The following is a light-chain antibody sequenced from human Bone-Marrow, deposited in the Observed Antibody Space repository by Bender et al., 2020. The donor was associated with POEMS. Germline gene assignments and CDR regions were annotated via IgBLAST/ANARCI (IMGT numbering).Light chain of an antibody. CDR3: YSAADTYLV. CDR1: LLARKY. V-gene: IGLV3-27*01. CDR2: KDS. J-gene: IGLJ3*02. Sequence: SYELTQPSSVSVSPGQIATITCSGDLLARKYSRWIQQKPGQAPVVVIYKDSERPSGIPERLAGSISGTTVTLTITGAQVEDEADYYCYSAADTYLVFGGGTKLTVL.